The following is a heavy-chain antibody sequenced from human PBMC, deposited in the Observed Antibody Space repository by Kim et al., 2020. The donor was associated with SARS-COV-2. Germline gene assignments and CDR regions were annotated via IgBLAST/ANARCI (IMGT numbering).Heavy chain of an antibody. J-gene: IGHJ4*02. CDR2: IIPILGIA. D-gene: IGHD3-22*01. CDR3: ARDYDSSGYFDY. V-gene: IGHV1-69*04. CDR1: GGTFSSYA. Sequence: SVKVSCKASGGTFSSYAISWVRQAPGQGLEWMGRIIPILGIANYAQKFQGRVTITADKSTSTAYMELSSLRSEDTAVYYCARDYDSSGYFDYLGQGTLVNVSS.